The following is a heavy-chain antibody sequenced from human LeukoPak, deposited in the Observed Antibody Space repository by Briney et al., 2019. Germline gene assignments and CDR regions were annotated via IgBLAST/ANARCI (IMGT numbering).Heavy chain of an antibody. CDR2: IRYDGSNK. CDR1: GFTFSNYG. J-gene: IGHJ4*02. V-gene: IGHV3-30*02. Sequence: GGSLRLSCAASGFTFSNYGMHWVRQAPGKGLERVAFIRYDGSNKFYVDSGKGRFTISRDNSKNAVYLQMNSLRDADTAVYYCAKELDHDSSGYAPTDYWGQGTLVTVSS. D-gene: IGHD3-22*01. CDR3: AKELDHDSSGYAPTDY.